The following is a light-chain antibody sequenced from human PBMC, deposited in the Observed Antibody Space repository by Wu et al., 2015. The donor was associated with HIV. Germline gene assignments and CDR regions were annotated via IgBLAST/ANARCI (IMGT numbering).Light chain of an antibody. V-gene: IGKV3-20*01. CDR2: GAS. J-gene: IGKJ2*01. CDR3: QLYDSSSYT. Sequence: EIVLTQSPGTLSLSPGERATLSCRASQRISSNYLAWYQQKFGQAPRLLIFGASSRATGIPDRFSGSGSGTDFTLTISRLEPEDIAVYYCQLYDSSSYTFGQGTKLEIK. CDR1: QRISSNY.